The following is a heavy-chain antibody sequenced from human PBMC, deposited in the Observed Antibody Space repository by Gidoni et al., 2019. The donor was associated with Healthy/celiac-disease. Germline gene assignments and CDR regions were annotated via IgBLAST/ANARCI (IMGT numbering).Heavy chain of an antibody. CDR3: ARGSRGSNAFDI. CDR1: GFTFSSYW. V-gene: IGHV3-74*01. J-gene: IGHJ3*02. D-gene: IGHD3-10*01. Sequence: AASGFTFSSYWMHWVRQAPGKGLVWVSRINSDGSSTSYADSVKGRFTISRDNAKKTLYLQMNSRRAEDTAVYYCARGSRGSNAFDIWGQGTMVTVSS. CDR2: INSDGSST.